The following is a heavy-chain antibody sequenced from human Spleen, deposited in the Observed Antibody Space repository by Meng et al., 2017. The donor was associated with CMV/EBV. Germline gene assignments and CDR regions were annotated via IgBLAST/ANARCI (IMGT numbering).Heavy chain of an antibody. J-gene: IGHJ6*02. CDR1: GFTFDDYA. V-gene: IGHV3-9*01. D-gene: IGHD4-11*01. CDR3: ARGGGSIYYYYGMDG. CDR2: ISWNSGNI. Sequence: SLKISCAASGFTFDDYAIHWVRQAPGKGLEWVSGISWNSGNIGYADSVKGRFTISRDNAKNSLYLQINSLRAEDTDVYYCARGGGSIYYYYGMDGLGQGATVTVSS.